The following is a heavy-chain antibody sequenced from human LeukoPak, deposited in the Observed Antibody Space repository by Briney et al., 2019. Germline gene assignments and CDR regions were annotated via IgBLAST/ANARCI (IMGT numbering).Heavy chain of an antibody. V-gene: IGHV1-24*01. D-gene: IGHD3-22*01. Sequence: GASVKVSCKVSGYTLTELSMHWVRQAPGKGLEWMGGFDPEDGETIYAQKFQGRVTMTEDTSTDTASMELSSLRSEDTAVYYCATAERYYYDSSGYSAPHFDYWGQGTLVTVSS. CDR1: GYTLTELS. CDR3: ATAERYYYDSSGYSAPHFDY. CDR2: FDPEDGET. J-gene: IGHJ4*02.